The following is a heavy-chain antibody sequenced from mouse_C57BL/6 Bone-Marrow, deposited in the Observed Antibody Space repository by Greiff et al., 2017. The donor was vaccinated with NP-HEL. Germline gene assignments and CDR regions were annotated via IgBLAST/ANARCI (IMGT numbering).Heavy chain of an antibody. CDR2: ISDGGSYT. D-gene: IGHD2-1*01. Sequence: EVQRVESGGGLVKPGGSLKLSCAASGFTFSSYAMSWVRQTPEKRLEWVATISDGGSYTYYPDNVKGRITISRDNAKNNLYLQMSHLKSEDTAMYYCAREGGNYYYYFDYWGQGTTLTVSS. CDR3: AREGGNYYYYFDY. CDR1: GFTFSSYA. V-gene: IGHV5-4*01. J-gene: IGHJ2*01.